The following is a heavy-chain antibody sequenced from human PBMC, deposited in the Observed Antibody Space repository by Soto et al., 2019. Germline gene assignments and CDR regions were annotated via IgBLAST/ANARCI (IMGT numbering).Heavy chain of an antibody. CDR2: IIPIFGTT. Sequence: QVQLVQSGTEVKKPGSSVKVSCKASGGTFSSYAIRWVRQAPGQGLEWMGGIIPIFGTTNYAQRFQGRVSITADESTNTTYMELSSLRSEDTAVYYCAGSYKYGSGTFDAFDIWGQGTLVTVSS. CDR3: AGSYKYGSGTFDAFDI. V-gene: IGHV1-69*01. J-gene: IGHJ3*02. D-gene: IGHD3-10*01. CDR1: GGTFSSYA.